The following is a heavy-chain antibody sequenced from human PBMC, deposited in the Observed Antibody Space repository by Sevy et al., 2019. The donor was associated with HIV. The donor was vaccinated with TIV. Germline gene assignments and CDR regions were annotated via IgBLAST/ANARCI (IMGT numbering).Heavy chain of an antibody. CDR3: TRPLGYSGPAAFDI. CDR2: IRSKGYGGTT. D-gene: IGHD5-12*01. J-gene: IGHJ3*02. Sequence: GGSLRLSCTASGFTFGDYAMNWLRQAPGKGLEWVGLIRSKGYGGTTEYAAYVQGRFTISRDDSKGIAYLQMHTLKSADLAVYYCTRPLGYSGPAAFDIWGQGTLVTVSS. CDR1: GFTFGDYA. V-gene: IGHV3-49*03.